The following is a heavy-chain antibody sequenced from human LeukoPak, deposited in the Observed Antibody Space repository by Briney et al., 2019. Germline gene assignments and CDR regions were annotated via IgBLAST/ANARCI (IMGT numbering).Heavy chain of an antibody. CDR1: GGSISSGGYY. Sequence: SQTLSLTCTVSGGSISSGGYYWSWIRQPPGKGLEWIGYIYYSGSTNYNPSLKSRVTISVDTSKNQFSLKLSSVTAADTAVYYCARELEALVYGMDVWGQGTTVTVSS. J-gene: IGHJ6*02. CDR2: IYYSGST. V-gene: IGHV4-61*08. D-gene: IGHD1-1*01. CDR3: ARELEALVYGMDV.